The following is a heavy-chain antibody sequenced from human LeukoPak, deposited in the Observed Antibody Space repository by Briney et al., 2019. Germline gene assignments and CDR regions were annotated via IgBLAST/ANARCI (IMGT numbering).Heavy chain of an antibody. CDR1: GGSTSSSSYY. D-gene: IGHD3-10*01. J-gene: IGHJ4*02. CDR2: IYYSGST. CDR3: ARDLIVPDAMTGSGSYSTDY. Sequence: SETLSLTCTVSGGSTSSSSYYWGWIRQPPGKGLEWIGSIYYSGSTYYNPSLKSRVTISVDTSKNQFSLKLSSVTAADTAVYYCARDLIVPDAMTGSGSYSTDYWGQGTLATVSS. V-gene: IGHV4-39*07.